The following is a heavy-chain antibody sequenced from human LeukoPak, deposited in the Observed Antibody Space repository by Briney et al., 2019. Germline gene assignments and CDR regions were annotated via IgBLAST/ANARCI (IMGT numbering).Heavy chain of an antibody. CDR2: ISSSSSYI. Sequence: TTGGSLRLSCAASGFAFSSYSMNWVRQAPGKGLEWVSAISSSSSYIYYADSVKGRFTISRHNAKRSLYLQMNSLRAEDTAVYYCAELGITMIGGVWGKGTTVTISS. CDR1: GFAFSSYS. V-gene: IGHV3-21*01. D-gene: IGHD3-10*02. CDR3: AELGITMIGGV. J-gene: IGHJ6*04.